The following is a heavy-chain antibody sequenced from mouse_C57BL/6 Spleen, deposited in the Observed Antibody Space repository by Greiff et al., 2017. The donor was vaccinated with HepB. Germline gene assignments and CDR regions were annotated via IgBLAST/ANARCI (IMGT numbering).Heavy chain of an antibody. V-gene: IGHV1-55*01. CDR2: IYPGSGST. Sequence: VQLQQSGAELVKPGASVKMSCKASGYTFTSYWITWVKQRPGQGLEWIGDIYPGSGSTNYNEKFKSKATLTVDTSSSTAYMQLSSLTSEDSAVYYCARRDYDRYYYAMDYWGQGTSVTVSS. J-gene: IGHJ4*01. CDR3: ARRDYDRYYYAMDY. D-gene: IGHD2-4*01. CDR1: GYTFTSYW.